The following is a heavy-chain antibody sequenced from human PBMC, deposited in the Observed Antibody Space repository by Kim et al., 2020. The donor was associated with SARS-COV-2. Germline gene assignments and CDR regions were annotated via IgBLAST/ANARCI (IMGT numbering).Heavy chain of an antibody. Sequence: TYYEDFVKGRLTIARDKSKNTVYLQMNSLRAEDTAVYYCGRAAAGYFFDDWGQGTLVTVSS. D-gene: IGHD6-13*01. V-gene: IGHV3-23*01. J-gene: IGHJ4*02. CDR3: GRAAAGYFFDD. CDR2: T.